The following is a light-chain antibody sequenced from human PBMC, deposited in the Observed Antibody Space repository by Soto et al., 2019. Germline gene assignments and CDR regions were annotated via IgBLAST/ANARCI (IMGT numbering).Light chain of an antibody. CDR2: GAS. V-gene: IGKV1-6*01. J-gene: IGKJ1*01. CDR3: LQDINYPWT. Sequence: AIQLTQSPSSLSASVVDRVTITCRASQGISSYLGWYQQKPGKPPKVLIYGASNLQSGVPPRFSGSGSGTDFTLAISSLQPEDSATYYCLQDINYPWTFGQGTKVEI. CDR1: QGISSY.